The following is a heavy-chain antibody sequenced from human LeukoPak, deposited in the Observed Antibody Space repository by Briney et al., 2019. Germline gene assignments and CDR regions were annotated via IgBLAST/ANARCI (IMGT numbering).Heavy chain of an antibody. Sequence: GGSLRLSCVASGFTFSSYWMHWVRQDPRKGLVWVSRINGDGRNINYADSVRGRFAISRDNAKNTLYLQMNTLRVEDTAVYYCTRDLMDYDVSTGLHHYYMDVWGQGTTVTVSS. CDR2: INGDGRNI. CDR3: TRDLMDYDVSTGLHHYYMDV. V-gene: IGHV3-74*01. D-gene: IGHD3-9*01. J-gene: IGHJ6*02. CDR1: GFTFSSYW.